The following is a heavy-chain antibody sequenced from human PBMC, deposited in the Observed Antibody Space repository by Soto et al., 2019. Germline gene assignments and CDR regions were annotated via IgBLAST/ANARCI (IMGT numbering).Heavy chain of an antibody. D-gene: IGHD6-19*01. CDR2: TYYRSKWKT. J-gene: IGHJ5*02. CDR3: ARETGTQSESGWSTRWFDP. Sequence: SQTHSPTCAIAGDSVSRKRAPRNCFRLSPSRGLEWLGRTYYRSKWKTDYAVSVKSRITISPDTSKNQFSLQLKYVTTEDTAVYFCARETGTQSESGWSTRWFDPWGQGTRV. CDR1: GDSVSRKRAP. V-gene: IGHV6-1*01.